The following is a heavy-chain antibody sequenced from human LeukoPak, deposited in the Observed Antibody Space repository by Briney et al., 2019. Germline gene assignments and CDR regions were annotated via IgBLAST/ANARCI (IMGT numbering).Heavy chain of an antibody. D-gene: IGHD6-13*01. Sequence: GASVKVSCKASGYTFTGYYMHWVRQAPGQGLEWMGWINPNSGGTNYAQKFQGRVTMTRDTSTSTAYMELRSLRSDDTAVYYCAIGMARIAAAGRLGYWGQGTLVTVSS. CDR1: GYTFTGYY. CDR3: AIGMARIAAAGRLGY. V-gene: IGHV1-2*02. CDR2: INPNSGGT. J-gene: IGHJ4*02.